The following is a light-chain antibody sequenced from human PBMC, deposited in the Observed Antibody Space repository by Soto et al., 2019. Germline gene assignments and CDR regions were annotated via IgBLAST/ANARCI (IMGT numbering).Light chain of an antibody. V-gene: IGKV3-11*01. Sequence: EIVLTQSPATLSLSPGERATLSCRASQGISNYLAWYQQKPGQAPRLLVYDASNRATGIPARFSGSGSGADFTLTISRLEPEDFAVYYCQQFSSYPLTFGGGTKVDIK. J-gene: IGKJ4*01. CDR2: DAS. CDR1: QGISNY. CDR3: QQFSSYPLT.